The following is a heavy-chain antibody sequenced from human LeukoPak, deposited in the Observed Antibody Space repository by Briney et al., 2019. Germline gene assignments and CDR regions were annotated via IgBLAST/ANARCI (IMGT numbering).Heavy chain of an antibody. D-gene: IGHD2-8*02. CDR2: TNQDGSEK. CDR3: ARELVVGPAEYFQD. CDR1: GFTLRNYW. V-gene: IGHV3-7*01. J-gene: IGHJ1*01. Sequence: GGSLRLSCVASGFTLRNYWMSWVRQAPGKGLEWVANTNQDGSEKYYVDSVKGRFTISRDNAKNSLYLQMNSLRAEDTAVYYCARELVVGPAEYFQDWGQGTLVTVSS.